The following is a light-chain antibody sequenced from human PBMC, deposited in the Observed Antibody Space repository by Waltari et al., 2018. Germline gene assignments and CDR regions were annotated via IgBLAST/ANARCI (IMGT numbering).Light chain of an antibody. CDR3: QQFYSTPWT. Sequence: DIVMTQSPDSLTVYLGERATINCKSSQNVLYNSNNKNYLAWYQQRPGQPPKLLIYWASTRESGVPDRFSGSGSGTDFTLSISSLQAEDVAVYYCQQFYSTPWTFGQGTKVEIK. V-gene: IGKV4-1*01. J-gene: IGKJ1*01. CDR1: QNVLYNSNNKNY. CDR2: WAS.